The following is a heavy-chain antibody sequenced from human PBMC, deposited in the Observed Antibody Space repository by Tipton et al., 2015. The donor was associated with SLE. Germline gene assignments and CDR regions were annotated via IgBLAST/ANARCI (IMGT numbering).Heavy chain of an antibody. CDR1: GESFSGYY. Sequence: TLSLTCAVYGESFSGYYWTWIRQPPGKGPEWIGEINHSGGTTIYNPSLKSRVTISVGSSNAQFSLRLTSVTAADTAVYYCARRYGGYALGFWSQGTLVTVSS. V-gene: IGHV4-34*01. CDR3: ARRYGGYALGF. D-gene: IGHD5-12*01. CDR2: INHSGGTT. J-gene: IGHJ4*02.